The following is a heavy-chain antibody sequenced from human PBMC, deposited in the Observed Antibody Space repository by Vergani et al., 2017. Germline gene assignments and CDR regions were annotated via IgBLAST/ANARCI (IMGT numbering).Heavy chain of an antibody. CDR2: IYYSGST. J-gene: IGHJ4*02. D-gene: IGHD6-13*01. CDR3: ARGGNSWPYYFDY. CDR1: GGSISSYY. Sequence: QVQLQESGPGLVKPSETLSLTCTVSGGSISSYYWSWIRQPPGKGLEWIGYIYYSGSTNYNPSLKSRVTISVDTSKNQFSLKLSSVTAADTAVSYCARGGNSWPYYFDYWGQGTLVTVSS. V-gene: IGHV4-59*01.